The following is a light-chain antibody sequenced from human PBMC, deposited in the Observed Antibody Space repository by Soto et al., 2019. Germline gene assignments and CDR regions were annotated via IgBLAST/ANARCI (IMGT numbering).Light chain of an antibody. Sequence: QSVLTQPASVSGSPGQSITISCTGTSGDVGGYNYVSWYQQHPGKAPKLMIYEVSNRPSGVSNRFSGSKSGNTASLTISGLQAEDEADYYCRSYTSSSTWVFGGGTKLTVL. CDR1: SGDVGGYNY. CDR2: EVS. CDR3: RSYTSSSTWV. J-gene: IGLJ3*02. V-gene: IGLV2-14*01.